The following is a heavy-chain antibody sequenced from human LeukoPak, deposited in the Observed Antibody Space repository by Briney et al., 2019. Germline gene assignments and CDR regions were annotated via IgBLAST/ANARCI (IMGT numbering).Heavy chain of an antibody. Sequence: QPGGSLRLSCADSAFTFSRYWMHWVRQAPGKGLVWVSRINEDGRITNYADSVKGRFTISRDNAKNTLYLQMNSLRAEDTAVYYCAKGRRGTMVQGDWGQGTLVTVSS. V-gene: IGHV3-74*01. D-gene: IGHD3-10*01. CDR3: AKGRRGTMVQGD. J-gene: IGHJ4*02. CDR2: INEDGRIT. CDR1: AFTFSRYW.